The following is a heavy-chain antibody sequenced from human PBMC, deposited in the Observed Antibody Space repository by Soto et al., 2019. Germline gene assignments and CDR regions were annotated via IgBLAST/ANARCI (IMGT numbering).Heavy chain of an antibody. D-gene: IGHD6-19*01. CDR2: ISGSGVST. CDR1: GFTFSSYA. Sequence: EVQLLESGGGLVQPGGSLRLSCAASGFTFSSYAMSWVRQAPGKGLEWVSAISGSGVSTYYADSVKGRFTISRDNSTKTLFLQMNSLRAEDTAVYYCAKEYEYSSGWERIDYWGQGTLVTVSS. V-gene: IGHV3-23*01. J-gene: IGHJ4*02. CDR3: AKEYEYSSGWERIDY.